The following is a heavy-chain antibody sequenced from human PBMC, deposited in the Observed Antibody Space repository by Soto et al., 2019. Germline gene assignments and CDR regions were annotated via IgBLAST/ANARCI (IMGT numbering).Heavy chain of an antibody. J-gene: IGHJ4*02. Sequence: KESGPTLVKPTQTLTLTCTFSGFSLSTSGVGVGWIRQPPGKALEWLALIYWDDDKRYSPSLKSRLTITKDTSKNQVVLTMTNMDPVDTATYYCAHTSYYDFWSGYSQYYFDYWGQGTLVTVSS. CDR1: GFSLSTSGVG. D-gene: IGHD3-3*01. CDR2: IYWDDDK. CDR3: AHTSYYDFWSGYSQYYFDY. V-gene: IGHV2-5*02.